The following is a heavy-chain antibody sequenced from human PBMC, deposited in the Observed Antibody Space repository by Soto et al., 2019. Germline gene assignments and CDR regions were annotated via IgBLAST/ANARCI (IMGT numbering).Heavy chain of an antibody. CDR2: IYHSGST. CDR3: ARAPGGGDYRPSPLDY. J-gene: IGHJ4*02. CDR1: GGSISSGGYS. D-gene: IGHD4-17*01. Sequence: QLQLQESGSGLVKPSQTLSLTCAVSGGSISSGGYSWSWIRQPPGKGLEWIGYIYHSGSTYYNPSLRGRATLSRERSKKRFSLKQSSVTAADTAVYYCARAPGGGDYRPSPLDYWGQGTLVTVSS. V-gene: IGHV4-30-2*01.